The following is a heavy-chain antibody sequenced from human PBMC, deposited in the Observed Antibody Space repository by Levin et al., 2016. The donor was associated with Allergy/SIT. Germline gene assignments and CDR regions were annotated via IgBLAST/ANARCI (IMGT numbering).Heavy chain of an antibody. CDR3: ARRRITMSHEDY. V-gene: IGHV4-34*01. Sequence: WIRQPPGKGLEWIGEINHSGSTNYNPSLKSRVTISVDTSKNQFSLKLSSVTAADTAVYYCARRRITMSHEDYWGQGTLVTVSS. J-gene: IGHJ4*02. D-gene: IGHD3-22*01. CDR2: INHSGST.